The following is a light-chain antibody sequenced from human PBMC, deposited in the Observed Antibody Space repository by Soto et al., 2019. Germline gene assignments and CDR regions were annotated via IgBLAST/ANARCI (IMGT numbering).Light chain of an antibody. CDR3: MQGTHWPWT. CDR1: QSLKHSDGDTY. J-gene: IGKJ1*01. V-gene: IGKV2-30*02. CDR2: KVS. Sequence: DVVMTQSPLSLPVTLGQPASISCRSSQSLKHSDGDTYLNWFQQRPGQSPRRLIYKVSDRDSGVPGRFSGSGSGTDFTLKISRVEAEDVGVYYCMQGTHWPWTFGQGTEVEIK.